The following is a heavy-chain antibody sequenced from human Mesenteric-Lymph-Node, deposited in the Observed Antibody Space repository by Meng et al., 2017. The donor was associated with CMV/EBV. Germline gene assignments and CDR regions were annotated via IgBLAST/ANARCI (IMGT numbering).Heavy chain of an antibody. D-gene: IGHD3-22*01. Sequence: FTFSNYAMHWVRQAPGKGLEWLAVISYDGSNKYYADSVKGRFTISRDNFKNTLFLQMNSLRAEDTAVYYCTRDLYDSSAFYFLLSAYWGQGTLVTVSS. J-gene: IGHJ4*02. V-gene: IGHV3-30-3*01. CDR1: FTFSNYA. CDR2: ISYDGSNK. CDR3: TRDLYDSSAFYFLLSAY.